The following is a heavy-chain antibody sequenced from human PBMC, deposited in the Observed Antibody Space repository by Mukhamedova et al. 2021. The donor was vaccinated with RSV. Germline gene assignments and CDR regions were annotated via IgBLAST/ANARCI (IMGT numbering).Heavy chain of an antibody. CDR3: ARLGVEMGIQLSWFDA. CDR2: IIPILGIA. V-gene: IGHV1-69*10. J-gene: IGHJ5*01. D-gene: IGHD5-24*01. CDR1: SYA. Sequence: SYAISWVRQAPGQGLEWMGGIIPILGIANYAQKFQGRVTITADESTSTAYMELSSLRSEDTAVYYCARLGVEMGIQLSWFDALG.